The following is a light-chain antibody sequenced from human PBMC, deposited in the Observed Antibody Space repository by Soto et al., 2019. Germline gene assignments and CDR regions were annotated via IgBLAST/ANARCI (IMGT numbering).Light chain of an antibody. CDR2: GAS. CDR1: QSVDIN. CDR3: QHYRSWPRA. V-gene: IGKV3-15*01. Sequence: EIVLTQSPATLSVSPGERVTLSCRASQSVDINLAWYQQKPGQAPRLLIYGASTRATDMPGRFSATGDGADFALTSGTLTSKDFAVYDCQHYRSWPRACGQGTKVDIK. J-gene: IGKJ1*01.